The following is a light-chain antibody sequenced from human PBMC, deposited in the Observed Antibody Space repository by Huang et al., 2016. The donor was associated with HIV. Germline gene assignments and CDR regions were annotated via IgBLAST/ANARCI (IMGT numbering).Light chain of an antibody. V-gene: IGKV3-20*01. CDR2: GAS. CDR1: QSISSSD. CDR3: QHYGSSPRT. J-gene: IGKJ2*01. Sequence: EIVLTQSPGTLSLSPGERATLSCRVSQSISSSDLAWYQQKPCQAPRLFIYGASSRATGIPDRFSGSGSGTDFTLTISRLEPEDFAVYYCQHYGSSPRTFGQGTKLEIK.